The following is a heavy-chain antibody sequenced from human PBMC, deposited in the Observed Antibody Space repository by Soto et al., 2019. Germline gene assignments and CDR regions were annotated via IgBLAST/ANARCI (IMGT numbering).Heavy chain of an antibody. V-gene: IGHV3-30-3*01. CDR3: ARVPYGGSYPSYFDY. J-gene: IGHJ4*02. Sequence: QVQLVESGGGGFKPGRSLSLSCAASGFTFSSYAMHWVRQAPGKGLEWVAVISYDGSNKYYADSVKGRFTISRDNSKNTLYLQMNSLRAEDTAVYYCARVPYGGSYPSYFDYWGQGTLVTVSS. CDR1: GFTFSSYA. CDR2: ISYDGSNK. D-gene: IGHD1-26*01.